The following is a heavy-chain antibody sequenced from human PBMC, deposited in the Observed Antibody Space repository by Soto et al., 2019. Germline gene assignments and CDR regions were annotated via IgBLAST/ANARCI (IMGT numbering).Heavy chain of an antibody. CDR3: AAGERTTVYNDY. D-gene: IGHD4-17*01. CDR2: IVVGSGNT. J-gene: IGHJ4*02. Sequence: ASVKVSCKASGFTFTSSAVQWVRQARGQRLEWIGWIVVGSGNTNYAQKFQERVTITRDMSTSTAYMELSSLRSEDTAVYYCAAGERTTVYNDYWGQGTLVTVSS. V-gene: IGHV1-58*01. CDR1: GFTFTSSA.